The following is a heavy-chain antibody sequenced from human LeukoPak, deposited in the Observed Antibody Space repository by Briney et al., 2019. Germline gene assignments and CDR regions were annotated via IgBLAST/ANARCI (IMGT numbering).Heavy chain of an antibody. D-gene: IGHD3-22*01. CDR3: ARDKNYDSSGYYYY. V-gene: IGHV1-2*02. CDR2: INPNSGGT. CDR1: GYTFTGYY. Sequence: ASVTVSCKASGYTFTGYYMHWVRQAPGQGLEWMGWINPNSGGTNYAQKFQGRVTMTRDTSISTAYMELSRLRSDDTAVYYCARDKNYDSSGYYYYWGQGTLVTVSS. J-gene: IGHJ4*02.